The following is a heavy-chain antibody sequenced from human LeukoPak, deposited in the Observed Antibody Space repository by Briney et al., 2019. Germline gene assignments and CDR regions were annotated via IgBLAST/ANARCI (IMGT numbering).Heavy chain of an antibody. D-gene: IGHD6-13*01. CDR2: FDPEDGET. CDR3: ATASPRYSSSWYSFGAPNYYYGMDV. CDR1: GYTLTELS. V-gene: IGHV1-24*01. Sequence: ASVKASCKVSGYTLTELSMHWVRQAPGKGLEWMGGFDPEDGETIYAQKFQGRVTMTEDTSTDTAYMELSSLRSEDTAVYYCATASPRYSSSWYSFGAPNYYYGMDVWGQGTTVTVSS. J-gene: IGHJ6*02.